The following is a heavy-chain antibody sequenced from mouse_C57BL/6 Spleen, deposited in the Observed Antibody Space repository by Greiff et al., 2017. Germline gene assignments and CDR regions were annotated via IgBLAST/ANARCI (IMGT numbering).Heavy chain of an antibody. CDR2: IDPSDSYT. J-gene: IGHJ4*01. Sequence: QVQLQQPGAELVMPGASVKLSCKASGYTFTSYWMHWVKQRPGQGLEWIGEIDPSDSYTNYNQKFKGKSTLTVDKSSSTAYMQLSSLTSEDSAVYYCARREYYYAMDYWGKGTSVTVAS. CDR3: ARREYYYAMDY. CDR1: GYTFTSYW. V-gene: IGHV1-69*01.